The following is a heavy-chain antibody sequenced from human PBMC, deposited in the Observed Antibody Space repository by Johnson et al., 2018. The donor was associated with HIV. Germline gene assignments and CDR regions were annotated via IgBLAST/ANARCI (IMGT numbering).Heavy chain of an antibody. CDR3: AREKEMTRLGAFDV. V-gene: IGHV3-74*03. D-gene: IGHD3-16*01. Sequence: VQLVESGGGLVQPGGSLTLSCAASGFTFSHYWMHWVRQAPGKGLVWVSRMNSDGRSTTYADSVKGRFTISRDNAKNTLYLQMKTLRAEDTAIYYCAREKEMTRLGAFDVWGQGTVVTVSS. CDR1: GFTFSHYW. J-gene: IGHJ3*01. CDR2: MNSDGRST.